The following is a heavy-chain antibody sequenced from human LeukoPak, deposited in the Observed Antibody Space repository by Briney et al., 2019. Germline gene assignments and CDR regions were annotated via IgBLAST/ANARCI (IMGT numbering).Heavy chain of an antibody. Sequence: ASVKVSCKASGFTFTAYYMHWVRQAPGQGLEWMGWINPNSGGTNYAQKFQGRVTMTRDTSISTAYMELSRLRSDDTAVYYCATQIYYYDFWSGYENFQHWGQGTLVTVSS. CDR1: GFTFTAYY. CDR2: INPNSGGT. J-gene: IGHJ1*01. V-gene: IGHV1-2*02. D-gene: IGHD3-3*01. CDR3: ATQIYYYDFWSGYENFQH.